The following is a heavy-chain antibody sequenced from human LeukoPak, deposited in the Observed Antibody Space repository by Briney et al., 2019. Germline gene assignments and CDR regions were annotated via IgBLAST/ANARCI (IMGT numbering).Heavy chain of an antibody. D-gene: IGHD6-6*01. V-gene: IGHV3-74*01. Sequence: PGGSLRLSCAVSGFTFSSYWMHWVRQAPGKGLVWVSRIETDGSSTGYADSVKGRFTISRDNAKNTLYLQMDSLRAEDTAVYYCARESAGAALGDWGQGTLVTVSS. CDR3: ARESAGAALGD. CDR2: IETDGSST. CDR1: GFTFSSYW. J-gene: IGHJ4*02.